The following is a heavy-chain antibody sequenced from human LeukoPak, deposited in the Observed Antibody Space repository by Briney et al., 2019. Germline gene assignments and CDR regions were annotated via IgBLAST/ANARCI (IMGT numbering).Heavy chain of an antibody. CDR2: INPDSGDT. V-gene: IGHV1-2*02. CDR3: ARGHNWFDP. Sequence: ASVKVSCKASGYIFTDYYLHWVRQAPGQGLESMGWINPDSGDTNIVQKFQGRVTMTRDTSISTAYMELSRLRSDDTAYYFCARGHNWFDPWGQGTLVTVSS. J-gene: IGHJ5*02. CDR1: GYIFTDYY.